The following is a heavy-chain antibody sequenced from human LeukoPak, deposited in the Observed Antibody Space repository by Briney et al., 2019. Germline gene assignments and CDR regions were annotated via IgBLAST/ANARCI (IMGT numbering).Heavy chain of an antibody. D-gene: IGHD2-21*02. CDR3: ARAMTLDAFDI. CDR1: GGSFSGYY. J-gene: IGHJ3*02. CDR2: IKHSGST. V-gene: IGHV4-34*01. Sequence: SETLSLTCAVYGGSFSGYYWSWIRQPPGKGLEWIGEIKHSGSTNYNPALKSRVTISVDTSKNQFSLKLSSVTAADTAVYYCARAMTLDAFDIWGQGKMVTVSS.